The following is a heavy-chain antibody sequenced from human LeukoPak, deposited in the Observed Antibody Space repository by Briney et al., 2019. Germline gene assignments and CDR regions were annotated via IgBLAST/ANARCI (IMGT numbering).Heavy chain of an antibody. J-gene: IGHJ4*02. CDR3: ARDPYSSGWFDY. Sequence: PGGSLRLSCAASGFTFSSYGMHWVRRAPGKGLEWVAVVWYDGNNKYYADSVKGRFTISRDNSKNTLYLQMNSLRAEDTAVYYCARDPYSSGWFDYWGQGTLVTVSS. CDR1: GFTFSSYG. CDR2: VWYDGNNK. V-gene: IGHV3-33*01. D-gene: IGHD6-19*01.